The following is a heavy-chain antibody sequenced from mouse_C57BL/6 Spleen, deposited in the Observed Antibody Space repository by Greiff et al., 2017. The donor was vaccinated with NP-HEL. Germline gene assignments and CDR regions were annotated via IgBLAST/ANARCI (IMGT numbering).Heavy chain of an antibody. V-gene: IGHV1-76*01. D-gene: IGHD2-2*01. CDR3: ARWGGYDEDY. J-gene: IGHJ2*01. CDR2: IYPGSGNT. Sequence: QVQLQQSGAELVRPGASVKLSCKASGYTFTDYYINWVKQRPGQGLEWIARIYPGSGNTYYNEKFKGKATLTAEKSSSTAYMQLSSLTSEDSAVYFCARWGGYDEDYWGQGTTLTVSS. CDR1: GYTFTDYY.